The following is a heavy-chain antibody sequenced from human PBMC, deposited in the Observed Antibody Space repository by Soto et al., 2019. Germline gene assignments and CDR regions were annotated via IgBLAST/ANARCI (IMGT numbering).Heavy chain of an antibody. CDR2: IYYSGST. CDR3: ARGRLWVPY. D-gene: IGHD5-18*01. Sequence: PSETLSLTCSVSGDSIRTYYGSWIRQPPGKGLEWIGYIYYSGSTNYNPSLKSRVTISVDTSKNQFSLKLSSVTAADTAVYYCARGRLWVPYWGQGTLVTVSS. CDR1: GDSIRTYY. J-gene: IGHJ4*02. V-gene: IGHV4-59*01.